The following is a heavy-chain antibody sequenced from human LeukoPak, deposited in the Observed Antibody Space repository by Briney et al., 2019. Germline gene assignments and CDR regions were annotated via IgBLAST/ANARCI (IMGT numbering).Heavy chain of an antibody. Sequence: SETLSLTCTVSGGSISSYYWSWIRQPPGKGLEWIGYIYYSGSTNHNPSLKSRVTISVDTSKNQFSLKLSSVTAADTAVYYCARVYYCDSSDLYFDPWGQGTLVTVSS. CDR3: ARVYYCDSSDLYFDP. D-gene: IGHD3-22*01. CDR2: IYYSGST. CDR1: GGSISSYY. V-gene: IGHV4-59*08. J-gene: IGHJ5*02.